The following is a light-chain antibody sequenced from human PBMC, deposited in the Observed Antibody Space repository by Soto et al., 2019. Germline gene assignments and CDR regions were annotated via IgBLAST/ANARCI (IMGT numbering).Light chain of an antibody. J-gene: IGKJ1*01. CDR3: LKHNSYPRT. CDR2: AAS. Sequence: DIQMTQSPSAMSASVGDSVTITCRASQGISNYLAWFQQKPGKVTKRLIYAASSLQSGVPSRFSGSGSGTEFTLTISSLQPEEFATYYCLKHNSYPRTFGQGTKVDIK. CDR1: QGISNY. V-gene: IGKV1-17*03.